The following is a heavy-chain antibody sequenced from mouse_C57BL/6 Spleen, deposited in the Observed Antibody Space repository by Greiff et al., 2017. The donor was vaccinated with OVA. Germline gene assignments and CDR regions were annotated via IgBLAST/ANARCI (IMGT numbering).Heavy chain of an antibody. CDR3: TRGAYYGSYAMDY. J-gene: IGHJ4*01. D-gene: IGHD1-1*01. CDR2: ISSGGDYI. V-gene: IGHV5-9-1*02. Sequence: EVKLVESGEGLVKPGGSLKLSCAASGFTFSSYAMSWVRQTPEKRLEWVAYISSGGDYIYYADTVKGRFTIARDNARNTLYLQMSSLKSEDTAMYYCTRGAYYGSYAMDYWGQGTSVTVSS. CDR1: GFTFSSYA.